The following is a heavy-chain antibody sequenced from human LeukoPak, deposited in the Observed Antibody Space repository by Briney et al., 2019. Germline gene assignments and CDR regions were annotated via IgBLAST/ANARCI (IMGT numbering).Heavy chain of an antibody. CDR2: IIPIFGTA. J-gene: IGHJ5*02. CDR3: ARDRGIAVMDWFDP. Sequence: GSLVKVSCKASGGTFSSYAISWVRQAPGQGLEWMGGIIPIFGTANYAQKFQGRVTITADESTSTAYMELSSLRSEDTAVYYCARDRGIAVMDWFDPWGQGTLVTVSS. V-gene: IGHV1-69*01. D-gene: IGHD6-19*01. CDR1: GGTFSSYA.